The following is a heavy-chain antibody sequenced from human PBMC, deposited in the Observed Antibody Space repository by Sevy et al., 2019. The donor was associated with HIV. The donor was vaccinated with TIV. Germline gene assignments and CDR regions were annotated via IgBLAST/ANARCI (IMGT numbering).Heavy chain of an antibody. CDR2: VTVGGDMT. Sequence: GGSLRLSCVGSGFKFSDYIMSWVRQAPGKGPQWVSIVTVGGDMTYYEDSVRGRFTISGDNSNNTLFLEMNSLSPEDTAVYYCARSRGHWLVIDSFDIWGRGTVVTVSS. CDR1: GFKFSDYI. J-gene: IGHJ3*02. CDR3: ARSRGHWLVIDSFDI. D-gene: IGHD6-19*01. V-gene: IGHV3-23*01.